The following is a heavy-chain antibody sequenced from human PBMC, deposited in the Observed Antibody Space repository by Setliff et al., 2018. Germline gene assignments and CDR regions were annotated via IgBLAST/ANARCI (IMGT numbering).Heavy chain of an antibody. V-gene: IGHV1-46*01. J-gene: IGHJ3*02. CDR3: ARDPNYYDSSGQLLGDAFDI. CDR2: INPSGGST. D-gene: IGHD3-22*01. CDR1: GYTFTSYY. Sequence: ASVKVSCKASGYTFTSYYMHWVRQAPGQRLEWMGIINPSGGSTSYAQKFQGRVTMTRDTSTSTVYMELSSLGSEDTAVYYCARDPNYYDSSGQLLGDAFDIWGQGTMVTVSS.